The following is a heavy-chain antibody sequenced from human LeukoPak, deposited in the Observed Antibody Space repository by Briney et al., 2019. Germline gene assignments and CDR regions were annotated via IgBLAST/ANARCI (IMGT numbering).Heavy chain of an antibody. J-gene: IGHJ3*02. D-gene: IGHD2-15*01. Sequence: GESLKISCKGSGYSFTSYWIGWVRQMPGKGLEWMVIIYPGDSDTRYSPSFQGQVTISADKSISTAYLQWSSLKASDTAMYYCARIGYCSGGSCFDVAFDIWGQGTMVTVSS. V-gene: IGHV5-51*01. CDR1: GYSFTSYW. CDR2: IYPGDSDT. CDR3: ARIGYCSGGSCFDVAFDI.